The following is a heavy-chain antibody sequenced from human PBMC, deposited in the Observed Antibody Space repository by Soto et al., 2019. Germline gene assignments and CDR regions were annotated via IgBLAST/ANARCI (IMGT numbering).Heavy chain of an antibody. CDR2: IRSKANNYAT. V-gene: IGHV3-73*01. D-gene: IGHD2-15*01. CDR1: GFTFSGSA. CDR3: ARQLVTYCSGGSCFPNWFDP. J-gene: IGHJ5*02. Sequence: WGSLRLSCAASGFTFSGSAIHWVRQTSGKGLEWVGHIRSKANNYATASAASVKGRFTISRDDSKNTAYLQMNSLKTEDTAVYYCARQLVTYCSGGSCFPNWFDPWGQGTLVTVSS.